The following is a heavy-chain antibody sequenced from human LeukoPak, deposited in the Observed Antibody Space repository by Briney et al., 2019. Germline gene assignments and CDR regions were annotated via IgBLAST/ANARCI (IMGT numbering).Heavy chain of an antibody. CDR3: ARGRRFGGVIVVPYYFDY. D-gene: IGHD3-16*02. J-gene: IGHJ4*02. Sequence: GGSLRLSCAASGFTFSSYAMHWVRQAPGKGLEWVAVISYDGSNKYYADSVKGRFTISRDNSKNTLYLQMGSLRAEDMAVYYCARGRRFGGVIVVPYYFDYWGQGTLVTVSS. CDR1: GFTFSSYA. CDR2: ISYDGSNK. V-gene: IGHV3-30*14.